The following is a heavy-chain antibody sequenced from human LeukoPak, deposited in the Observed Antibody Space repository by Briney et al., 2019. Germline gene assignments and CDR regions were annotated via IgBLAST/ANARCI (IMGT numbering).Heavy chain of an antibody. CDR1: GFTFSSYA. CDR2: ISCSGGST. Sequence: GGSLRLSCTASGFTFSSYAMSWVRQAPGKGLEWVSGISCSGGSTYHADSVKGRFTISRDNSKNTLYLQMNSLRAEDTAVYYCAKDRVGYYDSSGYYLPAEYFQDWGQGTLVTVSS. J-gene: IGHJ1*01. D-gene: IGHD3-22*01. CDR3: AKDRVGYYDSSGYYLPAEYFQD. V-gene: IGHV3-23*01.